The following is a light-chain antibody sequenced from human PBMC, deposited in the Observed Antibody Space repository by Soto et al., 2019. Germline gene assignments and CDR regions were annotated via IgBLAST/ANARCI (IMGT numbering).Light chain of an antibody. J-gene: IGLJ3*02. CDR1: SSDVGNSNF. Sequence: QSVLTQHAAVSGSPGQSITISCTGTSSDVGNSNFVSWYQHHPGKAPKLMIYEGTKLSSGVSNRFSGSKSGNTASLTISGLQAEDEADYYCCSYAGRTTWVFGGGTKVTVL. V-gene: IGLV2-23*01. CDR2: EGT. CDR3: CSYAGRTTWV.